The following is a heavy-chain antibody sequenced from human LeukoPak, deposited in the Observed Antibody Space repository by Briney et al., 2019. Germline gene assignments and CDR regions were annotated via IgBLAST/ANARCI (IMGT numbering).Heavy chain of an antibody. CDR3: ARAYEYSYGVDY. CDR1: GGSISSGSYY. Sequence: SETLSLTCTVSGGSISSGSYYWSWIRQPAGKGLEWIGRIYTSGSTNYNPSLKSRVTISVDTSKNQFSLKLSSVTAADTAVYYCARAYEYSYGVDYWGQGTLVTVSS. J-gene: IGHJ4*02. CDR2: IYTSGST. V-gene: IGHV4-61*02. D-gene: IGHD5-18*01.